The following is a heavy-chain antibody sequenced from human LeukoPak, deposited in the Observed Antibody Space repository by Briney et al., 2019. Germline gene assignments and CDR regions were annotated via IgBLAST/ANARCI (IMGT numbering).Heavy chain of an antibody. CDR2: INPNSGGT. CDR3: ARDGIYCSGGSCYAYNWFDP. J-gene: IGHJ5*02. V-gene: IGHV1-2*02. CDR1: GYTFTGYY. Sequence: GASVKVLCKASGYTFTGYYMHWVRQAPGQGLEWMGWINPNSGGTNYAQELQGRVTMTRETSISTAYMELSRLRSDDTAVYYCARDGIYCSGGSCYAYNWFDPWGQGTLVTVSS. D-gene: IGHD2-15*01.